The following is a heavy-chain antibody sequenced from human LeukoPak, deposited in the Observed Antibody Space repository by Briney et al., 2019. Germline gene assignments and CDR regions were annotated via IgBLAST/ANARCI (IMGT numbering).Heavy chain of an antibody. CDR1: RASGSSYY. CDR2: IHYSGST. D-gene: IGHD3-10*01. CDR3: ARGKRVLWFGELSEFDP. V-gene: IGHV4-59*02. J-gene: IGHJ5*02. Sequence: SETLSLTCSVSRASGSSYYWSWIRQPPGGGLEWIGCIHYSGSTTYNPPLKSRLTISLDTSKNQFSLKLSSVTAADTAVYYCARGKRVLWFGELSEFDPWGQGTLVTVSS.